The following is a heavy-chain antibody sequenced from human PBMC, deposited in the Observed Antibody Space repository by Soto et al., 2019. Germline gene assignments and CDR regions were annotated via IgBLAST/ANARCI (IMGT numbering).Heavy chain of an antibody. Sequence: VASVKVSCKASGGTFSSYAISWVRQAPGQGLEWMGGIIPIFGTANYAQKFQGRVTITAGESTSTAYMELSSLRSEDTAVYYCARDDEPYYYDSSGYSVPDYYYYGMDVWGQGTTVTVSS. D-gene: IGHD3-22*01. V-gene: IGHV1-69*13. CDR1: GGTFSSYA. CDR3: ARDDEPYYYDSSGYSVPDYYYYGMDV. CDR2: IIPIFGTA. J-gene: IGHJ6*02.